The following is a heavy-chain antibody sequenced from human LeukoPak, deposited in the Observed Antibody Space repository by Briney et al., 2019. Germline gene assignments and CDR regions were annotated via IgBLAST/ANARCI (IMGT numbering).Heavy chain of an antibody. D-gene: IGHD6-13*01. V-gene: IGHV3-73*01. J-gene: IGHJ6*03. CDR1: EFTFSGSA. Sequence: GGSLRLSCAASEFTFSGSAMHWVRQASGKGLEWVGRIRSKANSNATAYAASVKGGFTISRDDSKNTAYLQMNSLKTEDTAVYYCTRQQLDQYYYFYYMDVWGKGTTVTVSS. CDR2: IRSKANSNAT. CDR3: TRQQLDQYYYFYYMDV.